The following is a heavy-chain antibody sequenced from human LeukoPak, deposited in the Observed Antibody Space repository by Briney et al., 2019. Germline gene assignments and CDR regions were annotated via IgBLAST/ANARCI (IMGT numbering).Heavy chain of an antibody. Sequence: PAETLSLTCAVYGGSFSGYYWSWIRQPPGKGLEWIGEINHSGSTNYNPSLKSRVTISVDTSKNQFSLKLSSVTAADTAVYYCARHGTLPTRGIAVAGPTRWFDPWGQGTLVTVSS. J-gene: IGHJ5*02. CDR1: GGSFSGYY. V-gene: IGHV4-34*01. CDR2: INHSGST. D-gene: IGHD6-19*01. CDR3: ARHGTLPTRGIAVAGPTRWFDP.